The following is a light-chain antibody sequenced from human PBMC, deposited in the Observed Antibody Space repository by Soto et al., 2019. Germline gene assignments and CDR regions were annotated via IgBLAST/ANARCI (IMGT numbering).Light chain of an antibody. V-gene: IGKV3-15*01. J-gene: IGKJ4*01. CDR1: QSIGST. CDR2: GAS. Sequence: EIVMTQSPATLSVSPGERATLSCRASQSIGSTLAWYQQKPGQAPRLLIYGASTRATGIPGRFSGSGSGTEFTLTISSLQSEDFEVYYCQQYKNWPLTFGVGTKVDIX. CDR3: QQYKNWPLT.